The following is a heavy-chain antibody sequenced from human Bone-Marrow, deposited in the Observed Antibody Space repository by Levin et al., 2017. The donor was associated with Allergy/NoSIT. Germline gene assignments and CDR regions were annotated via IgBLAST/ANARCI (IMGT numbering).Heavy chain of an antibody. CDR3: ARVVVVVPAASKRGNWFDP. J-gene: IGHJ5*02. D-gene: IGHD2-2*01. V-gene: IGHV1-18*01. Sequence: ASVKVSCKASGYTFTSYGISWVRQAPGQGLEWMGWISAYNGNTNYAQKLQGRVTMTTDTSTSTAYMELRSLRSDDTAVYYCARVVVVVPAASKRGNWFDPWGQGTLVTVSS. CDR2: ISAYNGNT. CDR1: GYTFTSYG.